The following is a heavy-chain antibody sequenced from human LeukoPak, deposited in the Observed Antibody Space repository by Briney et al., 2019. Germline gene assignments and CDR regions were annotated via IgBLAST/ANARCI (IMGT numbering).Heavy chain of an antibody. V-gene: IGHV3-49*04. Sequence: PGRSLRLSCTASGFTFGDYAMSWVRQAPGKGLEWVGFIRSKAYGGTTEYAASVKGRLTISRDDSKSIAYLQMNSLKTEDTAVYYCTRIVVVAAFDAFDIWGQGTMVTVSS. CDR3: TRIVVVAAFDAFDI. CDR2: IRSKAYGGTT. J-gene: IGHJ3*02. CDR1: GFTFGDYA. D-gene: IGHD2-15*01.